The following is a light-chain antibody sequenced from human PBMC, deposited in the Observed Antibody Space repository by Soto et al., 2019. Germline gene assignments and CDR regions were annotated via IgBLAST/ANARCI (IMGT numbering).Light chain of an antibody. CDR1: QSISSW. CDR2: KAS. CDR3: QQYDTYWT. V-gene: IGKV1-5*03. Sequence: IHMTQSPSTLSASVGDRVTITCRASQSISSWLAWYQQKPGTAPKLLIYKASSLKSGVPLRFSGSGSGTEFTLTINSLQPDDFATYYCQQYDTYWTFAQRAKV. J-gene: IGKJ1*01.